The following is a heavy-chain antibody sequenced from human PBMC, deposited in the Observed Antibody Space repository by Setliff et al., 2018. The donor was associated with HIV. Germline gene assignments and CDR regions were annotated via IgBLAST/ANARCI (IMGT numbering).Heavy chain of an antibody. J-gene: IGHJ5*02. CDR1: GDSITNDDYY. D-gene: IGHD2-2*02. Sequence: PSETLSLTCTVSGDSITNDDYYWGWIRQPPRKGLEWIAIIHYNGRTYYDPSLKSRVTIFVDTSKTQFYLRLRSVTASDTAVYYCARYTSKVDWFDPWGQGTLVTVSS. V-gene: IGHV4-39*01. CDR3: ARYTSKVDWFDP. CDR2: IHYNGRT.